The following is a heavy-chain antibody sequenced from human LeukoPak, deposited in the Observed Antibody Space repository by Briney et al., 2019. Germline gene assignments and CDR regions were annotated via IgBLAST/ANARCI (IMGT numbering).Heavy chain of an antibody. CDR2: INANGGST. CDR3: YYYYDSSGANPRDY. V-gene: IGHV3-23*01. J-gene: IGHJ4*02. D-gene: IGHD3-22*01. Sequence: GGSLRLSCAASGFTFRNYAMNWVRQAPGKGLEWVSGINANGGSTYYADSVKGRFTISRDNSKNTLYLQMNSLRAEDTAVYYCYYYYDSSGANPRDYWGQGTLVTVSS. CDR1: GFTFRNYA.